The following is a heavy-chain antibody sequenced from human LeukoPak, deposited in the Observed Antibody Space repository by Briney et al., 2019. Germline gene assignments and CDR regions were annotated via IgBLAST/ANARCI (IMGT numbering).Heavy chain of an antibody. CDR2: INPNSGGT. CDR1: GYTFTGYY. J-gene: IGHJ4*02. D-gene: IGHD6-13*01. Sequence: ASVKVSCKASGYTFTGYYMHWVRQAPGQGLEWMGWINPNSGGTNYAQKFQGRVTMTRDTSISTAYMEPSRLRSDDTAVYYCARSRIAAAGPDYWGQGTLVTVSS. CDR3: ARSRIAAAGPDY. V-gene: IGHV1-2*02.